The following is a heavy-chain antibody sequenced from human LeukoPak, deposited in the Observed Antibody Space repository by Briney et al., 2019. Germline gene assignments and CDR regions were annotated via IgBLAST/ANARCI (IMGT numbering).Heavy chain of an antibody. J-gene: IGHJ3*02. V-gene: IGHV3-21*01. Sequence: PGGSLRLSCAASGFTFSSYSMNWVRQAPGKGLEWVSSISSSSSYIYYADSVKGRFTISRDNAKNSLYLQMNSLRAEDTAVYYCARDLPSSGYYYRDAFDIWGQGTMVTVSS. CDR1: GFTFSSYS. CDR2: ISSSSSYI. D-gene: IGHD3-22*01. CDR3: ARDLPSSGYYYRDAFDI.